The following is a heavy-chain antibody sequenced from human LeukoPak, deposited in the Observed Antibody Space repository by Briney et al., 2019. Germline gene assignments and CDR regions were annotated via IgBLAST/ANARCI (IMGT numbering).Heavy chain of an antibody. CDR3: AMYYYGSGGYRT. D-gene: IGHD3-10*01. CDR2: IIPILGIA. Sequence: ASVKVSCKASGGTFSSYAISWVRQAPGQGLEWMGRIIPILGIANYAQKFQGRVTITADKSTSTAYMELSSLRSEDTAVYYCAMYYYGSGGYRTWGQGTLVTVSS. J-gene: IGHJ5*02. CDR1: GGTFSSYA. V-gene: IGHV1-69*04.